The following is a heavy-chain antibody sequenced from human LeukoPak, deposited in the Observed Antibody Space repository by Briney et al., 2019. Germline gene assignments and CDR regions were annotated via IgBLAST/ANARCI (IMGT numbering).Heavy chain of an antibody. Sequence: GRSLRPSCPASGFTFNKYDMHWVRQPPRKGLEYVSAISGNGGSTYYANSVKDRFTISRHNPKHTMYLQIGSLRAEHMAVYYCARGGRNFYGLDGWGQGSSVTVSS. V-gene: IGHV3-64*01. CDR1: GFTFNKYD. CDR2: ISGNGGST. J-gene: IGHJ6*01. CDR3: ARGGRNFYGLDG.